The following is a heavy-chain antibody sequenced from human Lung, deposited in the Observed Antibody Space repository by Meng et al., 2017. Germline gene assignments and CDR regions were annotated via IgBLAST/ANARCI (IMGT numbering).Heavy chain of an antibody. CDR1: GASIDTDNW. CDR2: INHRGRT. Sequence: QVQLQESGPGLVKPSGTLSLTCAVSGASIDTDNWWTWVRQSPGKGLEWIGDINHRGRTNYNPSLKSRVTISVDTSKNQFSLKLSSVTAADTAVYYCARDQGGAGGYWGQGTLVTVSS. J-gene: IGHJ4*02. CDR3: ARDQGGAGGY. D-gene: IGHD2-15*01. V-gene: IGHV4-4*02.